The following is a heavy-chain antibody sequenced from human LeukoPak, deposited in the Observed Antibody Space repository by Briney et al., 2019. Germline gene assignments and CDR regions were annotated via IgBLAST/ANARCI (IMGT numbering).Heavy chain of an antibody. CDR1: GFTFSTYW. V-gene: IGHV3-21*01. Sequence: GGSLRLSCAASGFTFSTYWMSWVRQAPGKGLEWVSSISSSSSYIYYADSVKGRFTISRDNAKNSLYLQMNSLRAEDTAVYYCARAVHGALDYWGQGTLVTVSS. J-gene: IGHJ4*02. CDR3: ARAVHGALDY. CDR2: ISSSSSYI. D-gene: IGHD1-26*01.